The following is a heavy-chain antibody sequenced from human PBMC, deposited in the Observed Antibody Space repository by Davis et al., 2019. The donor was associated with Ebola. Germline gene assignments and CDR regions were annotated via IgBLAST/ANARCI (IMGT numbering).Heavy chain of an antibody. CDR2: IWYDGSNK. D-gene: IGHD6-13*01. J-gene: IGHJ4*02. Sequence: SPKISCAASGFTFSTYRMHWVRQAPVNGLVWVAVIWYDGSNKYYADSVKGRFTISRDNSKNTLYLQMNSLRAEDTAVYYCARESSWWGQGTLVTVSS. CDR1: GFTFSTYR. V-gene: IGHV3-33*01. CDR3: ARESSW.